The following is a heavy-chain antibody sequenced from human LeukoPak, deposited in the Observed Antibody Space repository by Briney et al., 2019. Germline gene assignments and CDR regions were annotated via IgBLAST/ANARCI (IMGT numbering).Heavy chain of an antibody. CDR3: ARVMSYYDFWSGYENWFDP. J-gene: IGHJ5*02. D-gene: IGHD3-3*01. Sequence: SVKVSCKASGYTLTSYGISWVRQAPGQGLEWMGGIIPIFGTANYAQKFQGRVTITTDESTSTAYMELSSLRSEDTAVYYCARVMSYYDFWSGYENWFDPWGQGTLVTVSS. CDR1: GYTLTSYG. V-gene: IGHV1-69*05. CDR2: IIPIFGTA.